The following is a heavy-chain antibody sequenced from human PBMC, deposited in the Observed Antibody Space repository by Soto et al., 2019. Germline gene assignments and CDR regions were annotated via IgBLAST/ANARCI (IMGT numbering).Heavy chain of an antibody. CDR3: ARSVNRGYSYGYGH. Sequence: QVQLQESGPGLVRPSETLSLTCSVSGGAITNYYWNWIRQTPGKGLEWIGYIYHTGSTSKNPSLKSRVTLSLDTYKNQLTLNLTSVTAADTAIYYCARSVNRGYSYGYGHWGQGTLVTVST. CDR1: GGAITNYY. J-gene: IGHJ4*02. CDR2: IYHTGST. V-gene: IGHV4-59*01. D-gene: IGHD5-18*01.